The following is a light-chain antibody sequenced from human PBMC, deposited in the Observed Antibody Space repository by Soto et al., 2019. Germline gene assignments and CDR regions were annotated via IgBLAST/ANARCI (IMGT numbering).Light chain of an antibody. J-gene: IGKJ1*01. CDR2: GAS. CDR1: EAVRRN. Sequence: DIVMTQSPATVSVSPGESATLSCRASEAVRRNLAWYQQKPGQAPRLLIHGASTRVTGIPDRFSGSGSGTEFNLTIISLQPEDFAVYFCQQYDNWWTFGQGTKVEIK. CDR3: QQYDNWWT. V-gene: IGKV3-15*01.